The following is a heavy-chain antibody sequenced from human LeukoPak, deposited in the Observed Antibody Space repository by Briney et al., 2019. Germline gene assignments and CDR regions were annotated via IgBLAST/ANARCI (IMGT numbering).Heavy chain of an antibody. CDR1: GGSISSYY. CDR3: ASHNSKLRFDY. V-gene: IGHV4-59*08. J-gene: IGHJ4*02. CDR2: IYYSGST. Sequence: PSETLSPTCTVSGGSISSYYWSWIRQPPGKGLEWIGYIYYSGSTNYNPSLKSRVTISVDTSKNQFSLKLSSVTAADTAVYYCASHNSKLRFDYWGQGTLVTVSS. D-gene: IGHD1-26*01.